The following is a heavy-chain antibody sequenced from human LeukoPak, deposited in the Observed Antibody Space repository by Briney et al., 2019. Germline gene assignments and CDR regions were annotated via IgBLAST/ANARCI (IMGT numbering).Heavy chain of an antibody. D-gene: IGHD3-22*01. CDR2: IIPIFGIA. Sequence: ASVKVSCKASGGTFSRYAISWVRQAPGQGLEWMGRIIPIFGIANYAQKFQGRVTITADKSTSTAYMELSSLRSEDTAVYFCARSLSGYYDSSGYYDYWGQGTLVTVSS. CDR1: GGTFSRYA. CDR3: ARSLSGYYDSSGYYDY. V-gene: IGHV1-69*04. J-gene: IGHJ4*02.